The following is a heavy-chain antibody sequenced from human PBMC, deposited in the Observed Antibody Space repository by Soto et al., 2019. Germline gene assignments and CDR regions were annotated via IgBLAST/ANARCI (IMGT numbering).Heavy chain of an antibody. CDR3: ATSTVSYVGIVSSTTRGYFDH. CDR1: GYNFNTYW. J-gene: IGHJ4*02. D-gene: IGHD5-12*01. V-gene: IGHV5-51*01. CDR2: IYPGDSDT. Sequence: GESLKISCEGSGYNFNTYWIGWVRQMPGKGLEWMALIYPGDSDTRYSPSFEGQVTLSVDRSISTAYLQWSSLKASDTAIYYCATSTVSYVGIVSSTTRGYFDHWGQGTLVTVCS.